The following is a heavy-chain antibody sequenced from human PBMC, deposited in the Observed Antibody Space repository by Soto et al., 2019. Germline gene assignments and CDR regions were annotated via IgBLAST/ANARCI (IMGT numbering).Heavy chain of an antibody. CDR3: AKDQDYYDSSGYYDDAFDI. J-gene: IGHJ3*02. CDR1: GFTFSSYA. CDR2: ISGSGGST. Sequence: VQLLESGGGLVQPGGSLRLSCAASGFTFSSYAMSWVRQAPGKGLEWVSAISGSGGSTYYADSVKGRFTISRDNSKNTLYLQMNSLRAEDTAVYYCAKDQDYYDSSGYYDDAFDIWGQGTMVTVSS. D-gene: IGHD3-22*01. V-gene: IGHV3-23*01.